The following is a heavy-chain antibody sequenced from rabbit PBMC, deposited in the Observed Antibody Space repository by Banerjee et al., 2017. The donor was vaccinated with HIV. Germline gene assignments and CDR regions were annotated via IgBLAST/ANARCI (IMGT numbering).Heavy chain of an antibody. CDR1: GFSFSSSYY. Sequence: QSLEESGGGLVQPEGSLTLTCTASGFSFSSSYYMCWVRQAPGKGLEWIACIYTISGSAYYASWAKGRFTISNASSTTVTLQMTSLTAADTATYFCARSISGWAAFKLWGQGTLVTVS. CDR3: ARSISGWAAFKL. V-gene: IGHV1S40*01. J-gene: IGHJ4*01. D-gene: IGHD4-1*01. CDR2: IYTISGSA.